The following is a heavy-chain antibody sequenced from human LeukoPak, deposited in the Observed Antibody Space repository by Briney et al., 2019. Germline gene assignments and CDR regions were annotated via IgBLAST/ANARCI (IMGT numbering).Heavy chain of an antibody. CDR1: GYSLSSGYF. J-gene: IGHJ4*02. D-gene: IGHD3-10*01. CDR3: AKAYSGSSGVFDY. CDR2: SYHSGNT. Sequence: SETRSLTCSVSGYSLSSGYFWGWLRQPPGKGLEGIGSSYHSGNTYYNPSLKSRISISVDTSKNQFSLKLSSVTGVDTAVYFCAKAYSGSSGVFDYWGQGTLVTVSS. V-gene: IGHV4-38-2*02.